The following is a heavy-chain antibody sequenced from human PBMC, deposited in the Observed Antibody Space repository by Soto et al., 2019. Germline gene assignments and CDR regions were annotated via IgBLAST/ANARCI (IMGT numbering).Heavy chain of an antibody. Sequence: SETLSLTCAVSGGSISSSNWWSWVRQPPGKGLEWIGEIYHSGSTNYNPSLKSRVTISVDKSKNQFSLKLSSVTAADTAVYYCARRGSYHTRHLFDYWGQGTLVTVSS. CDR3: ARRGSYHTRHLFDY. D-gene: IGHD1-26*01. CDR1: GGSISSSNW. V-gene: IGHV4-4*02. J-gene: IGHJ4*02. CDR2: IYHSGST.